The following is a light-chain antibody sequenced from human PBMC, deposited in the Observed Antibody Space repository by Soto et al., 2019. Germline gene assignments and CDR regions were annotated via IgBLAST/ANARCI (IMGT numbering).Light chain of an antibody. V-gene: IGKV3-20*01. CDR3: QQYGSSPT. Sequence: EIVLTQSPGTLSLSPGERATLSCRASQSVSSSYLAWYQQKPGQAPRLLIYGASSRATGIPDRFSGSGSGTDFTLNISRLEPEDFAVYYCQQYGSSPTCGQGTKLEIK. J-gene: IGKJ2*01. CDR1: QSVSSSY. CDR2: GAS.